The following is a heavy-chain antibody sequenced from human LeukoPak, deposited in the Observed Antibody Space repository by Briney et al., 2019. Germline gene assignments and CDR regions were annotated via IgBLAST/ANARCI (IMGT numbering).Heavy chain of an antibody. CDR2: ISWNSGSI. V-gene: IGHV3-9*01. CDR1: GFTFDDYA. D-gene: IGHD5-18*01. CDR3: AKDRDPPGLYSYGSGGFDY. J-gene: IGHJ4*02. Sequence: GRSLRLSCAASGFTFDDYAMHWVRQAPGKGLEWVSGISWNSGSIGYADSVKGRFTISRDNAKNSLYLQMNSLRAEDTALYYCAKDRDPPGLYSYGSGGFDYWGQGTLVTVSS.